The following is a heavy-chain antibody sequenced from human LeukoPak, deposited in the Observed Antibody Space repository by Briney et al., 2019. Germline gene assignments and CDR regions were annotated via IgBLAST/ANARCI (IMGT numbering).Heavy chain of an antibody. CDR2: IGSNGDDK. Sequence: GGSLRLSCAVSGFTFSNYAINWARQAPGKGLEWLSYIGSNGDDKLYADSVKGRFTISRDDAKNSVYLQMNSLRDEDTALYYCARDLNGDEDFDYWGQGTLVTVSS. V-gene: IGHV3-48*03. J-gene: IGHJ4*02. CDR1: GFTFSNYA. CDR3: ARDLNGDEDFDY. D-gene: IGHD2-8*01.